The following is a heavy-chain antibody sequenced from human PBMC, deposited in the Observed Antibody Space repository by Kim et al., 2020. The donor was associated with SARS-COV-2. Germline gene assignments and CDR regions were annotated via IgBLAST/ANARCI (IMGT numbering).Heavy chain of an antibody. D-gene: IGHD6-13*01. CDR2: IKSKTDGGTT. CDR1: GFTFSNAW. J-gene: IGHJ4*02. CDR3: TTLGGEGQQLVRDY. V-gene: IGHV3-15*01. Sequence: GGSLRLSCAASGFTFSNAWMSWVRQAPGKGLEWVGRIKSKTDGGTTDYAAPVKGRFTISRDDSKNTLYLQMNSLKTEDTAVYYCTTLGGEGQQLVRDYWGQGTLVTVSS.